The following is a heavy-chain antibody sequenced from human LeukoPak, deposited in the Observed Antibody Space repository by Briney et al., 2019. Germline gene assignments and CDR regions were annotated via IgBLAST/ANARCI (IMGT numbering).Heavy chain of an antibody. J-gene: IGHJ4*02. CDR1: GFTFSSYE. CDR3: ARGGTYYYDSSGYYFGY. Sequence: PGGSLRLSCAASGFTFSSYEMNWVRQAPGKGLEWVSYISSSGSTIYYADSVKGRFTISRDNSKNTLYLQMNSLRAEDTAVYYCARGGTYYYDSSGYYFGYWGQGTLVTVFS. D-gene: IGHD3-22*01. CDR2: ISSSGSTI. V-gene: IGHV3-48*03.